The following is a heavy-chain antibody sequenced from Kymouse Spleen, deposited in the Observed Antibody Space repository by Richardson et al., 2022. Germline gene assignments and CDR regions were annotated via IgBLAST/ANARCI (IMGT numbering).Heavy chain of an antibody. CDR1: GGSFSGYY. Sequence: QVQLQQWGAGLLKPSETLSLTCAVYGGSFSGYYWSWIRQPPGKGLEWIGEINHSGSTNYNPSLKSRVTISVDTSKNQFSLKLSSVTAADTAVYYCARDPGFGDSIGWFDPWGQGTLVTVSS. CDR2: INHSGST. CDR3: ARDPGFGDSIGWFDP. J-gene: IGHJ5*02. D-gene: IGHD3-10*01. V-gene: IGHV4-34*01.